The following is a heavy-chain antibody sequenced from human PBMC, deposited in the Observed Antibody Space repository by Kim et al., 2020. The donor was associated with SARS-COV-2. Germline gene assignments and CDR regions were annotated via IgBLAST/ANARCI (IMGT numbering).Heavy chain of an antibody. Sequence: YHADSVKGRFTVSRDDSKTTLFLQMSSLRADDTGLYYCAKGYSGWFFYGYWGQGTLVTVSS. CDR3: AKGYSGWFFYGY. V-gene: IGHV3-23*01. J-gene: IGHJ4*02. D-gene: IGHD6-19*01.